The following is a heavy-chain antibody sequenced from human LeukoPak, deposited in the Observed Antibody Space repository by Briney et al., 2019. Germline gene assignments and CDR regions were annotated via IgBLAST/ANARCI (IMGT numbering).Heavy chain of an antibody. Sequence: WGSLRLSCAASGFTFAIHAMTWVRQAPGKGLEWVSGISGDGASTHYAESVKGQFTISRDNSQNTLFLQMNSLRVEDTAIYYCAKDSYVSGRPLHTFDVWGQGTMVTVSS. V-gene: IGHV3-23*01. J-gene: IGHJ3*01. CDR2: ISGDGAST. D-gene: IGHD3-10*01. CDR3: AKDSYVSGRPLHTFDV. CDR1: GFTFAIHA.